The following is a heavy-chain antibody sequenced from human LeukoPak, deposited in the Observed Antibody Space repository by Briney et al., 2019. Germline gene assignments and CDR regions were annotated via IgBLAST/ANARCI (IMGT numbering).Heavy chain of an antibody. D-gene: IGHD7-27*01. J-gene: IGHJ5*02. CDR3: ARTQRGTNWFDP. CDR1: GFTFSSYS. Sequence: GGSLRLSCAASGFTFSSYSMNWVRQAPGKGLEWVSVIYSGGSTYYADSVKGRFTISRDNSKNTLNLQMNSLRAEDTAVYYCARTQRGTNWFDPWGQGTLVTVSS. CDR2: IYSGGST. V-gene: IGHV3-66*01.